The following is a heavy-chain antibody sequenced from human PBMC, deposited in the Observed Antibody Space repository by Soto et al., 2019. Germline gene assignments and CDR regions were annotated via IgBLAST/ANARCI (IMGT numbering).Heavy chain of an antibody. V-gene: IGHV3-30*09. CDR1: GFTFSSYT. D-gene: IGHD3-22*01. CDR2: ISDDGGSQ. CDR3: ARAHSSGYLHYYYGLDV. J-gene: IGHJ6*02. Sequence: QVQLVESGGGMVQPGRSLRLSCAASGFTFSSYTVHWVRQAPGKGLEWVAAISDDGGSQYYADSVKGRFAISRDNSKNTLFLQMNSLRPEDTAVYYSARAHSSGYLHYYYGLDVWGQGTTVTVSS.